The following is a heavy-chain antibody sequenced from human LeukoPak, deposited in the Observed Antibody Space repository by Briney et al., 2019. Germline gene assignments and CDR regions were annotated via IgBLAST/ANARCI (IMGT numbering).Heavy chain of an antibody. CDR3: ARDRGSIAAAGTVY. V-gene: IGHV3-53*05. D-gene: IGHD6-13*01. Sequence: GGSLRLSCAASGLTARSTYRSGVGQAPGRGRGGVSVIYSGGSTYYADSVKGRFTISRDNSKNTLYLQMNSLRAEDTAVYYCARDRGSIAAAGTVYWGQGTLVTVSS. CDR2: IYSGGST. J-gene: IGHJ4*02. CDR1: GLTARSTY.